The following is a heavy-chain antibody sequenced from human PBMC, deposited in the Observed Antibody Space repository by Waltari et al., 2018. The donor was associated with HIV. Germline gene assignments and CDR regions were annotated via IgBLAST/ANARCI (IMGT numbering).Heavy chain of an antibody. V-gene: IGHV3-74*01. CDR1: GFTSSNNR. Sequence: ELQLVESGGGSVQPGGSLRLVCAASGFTSSNNRMNWVRQAPGKGLVWVSSINSGGSSTSYADSVKGRFTISRDNAKNTVYLQMNSLRAEDTAVYYCARGGSKPLDYWGQGTLVTVSS. J-gene: IGHJ4*02. CDR2: INSGGSST. D-gene: IGHD4-4*01. CDR3: ARGGSKPLDY.